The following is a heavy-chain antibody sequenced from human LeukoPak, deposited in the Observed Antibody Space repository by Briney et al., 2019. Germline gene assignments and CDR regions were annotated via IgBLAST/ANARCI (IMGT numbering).Heavy chain of an antibody. CDR3: ARQAPRDGRMVDY. V-gene: IGHV3-64*01. J-gene: IGHJ4*02. CDR2: ISSNGGST. D-gene: IGHD5-24*01. Sequence: GGSLRLSCAASGFTFSSYAMHWVRQAPGKGLEYVSAISSNGGSTYYANSVRGRFTISRDNSKNTLYLQMGSLRAEDMAVYYCARQAPRDGRMVDYWGQGTLVTVSS. CDR1: GFTFSSYA.